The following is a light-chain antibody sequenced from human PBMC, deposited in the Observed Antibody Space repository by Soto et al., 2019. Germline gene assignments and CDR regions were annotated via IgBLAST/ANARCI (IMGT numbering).Light chain of an antibody. V-gene: IGLV2-23*01. J-gene: IGLJ2*01. CDR2: EGS. CDR1: SSDIGSYDL. Sequence: QSVLTQPASVSGSPGQSITISCTGTSSDIGSYDLVSWYQHHPARAPTLIIYEGSKRPSGVSMRFSGSKSGYTASLTISGLQAEDEADYFCSSHAGSGTSVVFGGGTKLTVL. CDR3: SSHAGSGTSVV.